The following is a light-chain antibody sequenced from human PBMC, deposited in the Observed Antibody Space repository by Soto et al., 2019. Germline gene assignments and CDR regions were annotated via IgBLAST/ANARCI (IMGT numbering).Light chain of an antibody. V-gene: IGLV3-21*01. CDR2: YDS. J-gene: IGLJ3*02. Sequence: SYELTQPPSVSVAPGKTASVASGGSNIGSKSVHWYQKKSDQAPVLVMYYDSDRPSGIPERFSGSNSGNTATIAISRVEDGDEADYYCQVWDISSGHVVFGGGTMLTVL. CDR1: NIGSKS. CDR3: QVWDISSGHVV.